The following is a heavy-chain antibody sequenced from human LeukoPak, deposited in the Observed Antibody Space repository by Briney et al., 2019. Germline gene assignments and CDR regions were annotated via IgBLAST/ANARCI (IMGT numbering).Heavy chain of an antibody. CDR3: ASSRAGTLKVHNWFDP. V-gene: IGHV5-10-1*01. D-gene: IGHD6-19*01. CDR2: IDPTDSYT. J-gene: IGHJ5*02. Sequence: GESLKISCKGSGYSFRSSWISWVRQMPGKGLEWMGRIDPTDSYTDYSPSFEGHVTISVDRSITTAYLQWSSLKASDTAMYFCASSRAGTLKVHNWFDPWGQGSLVTVSS. CDR1: GYSFRSSW.